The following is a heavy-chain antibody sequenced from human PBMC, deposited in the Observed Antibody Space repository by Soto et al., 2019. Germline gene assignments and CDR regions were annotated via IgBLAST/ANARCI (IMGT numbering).Heavy chain of an antibody. V-gene: IGHV3-30-3*01. CDR3: ASARRDGYNQFDY. Sequence: GGSLRLSCAASGFTFSSYAMHWVRQAPGKGLEWVAVISYDGSNKYYADSVKGRFTTSRDNSKNTLYLQMNSLRAEDTAVYYCASARRDGYNQFDYWGQGTLVTVSS. CDR1: GFTFSSYA. D-gene: IGHD5-12*01. J-gene: IGHJ4*02. CDR2: ISYDGSNK.